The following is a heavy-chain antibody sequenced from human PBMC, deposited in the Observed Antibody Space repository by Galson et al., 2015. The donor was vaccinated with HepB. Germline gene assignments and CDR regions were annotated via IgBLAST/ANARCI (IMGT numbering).Heavy chain of an antibody. Sequence: SLRLSCAASGFTFSRHAFHWVRQAPGKGLQWLSLISSDINTKNYADSVKGRFSVSRDNSRDTVYLQMNSLRAEDTAVYYCARARGYSGYDFRRMAFDIWGQGTMVTVSS. CDR3: ARARGYSGYDFRRMAFDI. J-gene: IGHJ3*02. D-gene: IGHD5-12*01. CDR1: GFTFSRHA. CDR2: ISSDINTK. V-gene: IGHV3-30*04.